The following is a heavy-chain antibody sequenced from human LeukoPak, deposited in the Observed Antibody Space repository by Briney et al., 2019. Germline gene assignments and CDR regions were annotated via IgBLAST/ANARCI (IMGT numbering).Heavy chain of an antibody. Sequence: PGGSLRLSCAASGFTFSSYAMSWVRRAPGKGLEWVSAISGSGGSTYNADSVKGRFTISRDNSKNTLYLQMNSLRAEDTAVYYCARGLLDRYYFDYWGQGTLVTVSS. V-gene: IGHV3-23*01. CDR3: ARGLLDRYYFDY. D-gene: IGHD1-1*01. CDR1: GFTFSSYA. J-gene: IGHJ4*02. CDR2: ISGSGGST.